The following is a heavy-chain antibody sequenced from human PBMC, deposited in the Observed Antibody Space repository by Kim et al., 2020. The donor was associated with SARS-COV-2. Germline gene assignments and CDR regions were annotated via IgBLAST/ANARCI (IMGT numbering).Heavy chain of an antibody. CDR3: TRYIGGSTPGLDA. V-gene: IGHV3-72*01. D-gene: IGHD1-26*01. J-gene: IGHJ6*02. Sequence: EYAGSGEGRFTRSRNNSKNLVYLQMNSLKTEDTAVYYCTRYIGGSTPGLDAWGQGTTVTVSS.